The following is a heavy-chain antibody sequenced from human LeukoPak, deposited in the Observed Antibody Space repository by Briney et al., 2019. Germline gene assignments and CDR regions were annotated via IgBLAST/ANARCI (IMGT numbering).Heavy chain of an antibody. CDR3: AKLKQWLVYYFDY. V-gene: IGHV3-23*01. Sequence: GGSLRLSCAASGFTFSSYAMSWVRQAPGKGLGWVSAISGSGGSTYYADSVKGRFTISRDNSKNTLYLQMNSLRAEDTAVYCCAKLKQWLVYYFDYWGQGTLVTVSS. CDR1: GFTFSSYA. CDR2: ISGSGGST. D-gene: IGHD6-19*01. J-gene: IGHJ4*02.